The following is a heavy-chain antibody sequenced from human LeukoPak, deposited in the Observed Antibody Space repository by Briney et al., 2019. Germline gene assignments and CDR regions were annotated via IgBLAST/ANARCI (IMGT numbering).Heavy chain of an antibody. CDR1: GFTFSSYA. CDR3: ARDQNWNDEGDY. Sequence: GGSLRLSCAASGFTFSSYAMSWIRQAPGQGLEWVSYISSSGSTIYYADSVKGRFTISRDNAKNSLYLQMNSLRADDTAVYYCARDQNWNDEGDYWGQGTLVPVSS. D-gene: IGHD1-1*01. J-gene: IGHJ4*02. CDR2: ISSSGSTI. V-gene: IGHV3-11*04.